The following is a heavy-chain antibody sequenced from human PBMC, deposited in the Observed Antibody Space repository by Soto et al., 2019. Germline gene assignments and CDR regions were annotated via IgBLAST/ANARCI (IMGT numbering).Heavy chain of an antibody. CDR3: ARESTVTTRLQYYYYYMDV. CDR2: IIPILGIA. CDR1: GGTFSSYT. V-gene: IGHV1-69*08. Sequence: QVQLVQSGAEVKKPGSSVKVSCKASGGTFSSYTIRWVRQAPGQGLEWMGRIIPILGIANYAQKFQGRVTITADKSTSTAYRELSSLRSEDTAVYYWARESTVTTRLQYYYYYMDVWGKGTTVTVSS. J-gene: IGHJ6*03. D-gene: IGHD4-17*01.